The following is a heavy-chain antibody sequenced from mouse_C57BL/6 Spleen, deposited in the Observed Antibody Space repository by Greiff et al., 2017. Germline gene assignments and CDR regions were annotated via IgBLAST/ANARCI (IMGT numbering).Heavy chain of an antibody. CDR3: ARGGYGSSFLYAMDY. V-gene: IGHV1-64*01. D-gene: IGHD1-1*01. J-gene: IGHJ4*01. CDR1: GYTFTSYW. CDR2: IHPNSGST. Sequence: VQLQESGAELVKPGASVTLSCKASGYTFTSYWMHWVKQRPGQGLEWIGMIHPNSGSTNYNEKFKSKATLTVDKSSSTAYMQLSSLTSEDSAVYYCARGGYGSSFLYAMDYWGQGTSVTVSS.